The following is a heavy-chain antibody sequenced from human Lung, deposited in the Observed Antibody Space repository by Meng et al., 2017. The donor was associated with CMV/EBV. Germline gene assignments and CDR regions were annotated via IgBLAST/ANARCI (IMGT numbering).Heavy chain of an antibody. V-gene: IGHV3-13*01. Sequence: GESXKISCAASGFTFSSYDMHWVRQATGKGLEWVSAIGTAGDTYYPGSVKGRFTISRENAKNSLYLQMNSLRAGDTAVCYCARARAGRGDYYYYYGMDVWGQGTTVTGSS. CDR1: GFTFSSYD. D-gene: IGHD6-13*01. CDR2: IGTAGDT. CDR3: ARARAGRGDYYYYYGMDV. J-gene: IGHJ6*02.